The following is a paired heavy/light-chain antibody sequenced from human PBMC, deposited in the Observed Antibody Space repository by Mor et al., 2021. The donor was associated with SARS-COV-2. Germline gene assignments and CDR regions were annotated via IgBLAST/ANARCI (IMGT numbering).Light chain of an antibody. CDR2: AAS. V-gene: IGKV1-39*01. J-gene: IGKJ4*01. Sequence: DIQMTQSPSSLSASVGDGVTITCRASQSVRSYLNWYQQKTGKTPKLLIYAASSLQSGVPSRFSGSGSGTDFTLTISSLQPEDVATYYCQQTYSTPLTFGGGTKVEIK. CDR1: QSVRSY. CDR3: QQTYSTPLT.
Heavy chain of an antibody. CDR3: VRNGEHYFDRGGGAFDF. J-gene: IGHJ3*01. CDR2: ISSNGYST. Sequence: EVQLVESGGGLVQPGGSLRLSCSASGFSFSANAMHWVRQAPGKGLEYVSSISSNGYSTHYGDSAKGRFTISRDNSKNTVYLQMRSLGAEDTAVYYCVRNGEHYFDRGGGAFDFWGQGTPVTVSS. D-gene: IGHD3-9*01. V-gene: IGHV3-64D*06. CDR1: GFSFSANA.